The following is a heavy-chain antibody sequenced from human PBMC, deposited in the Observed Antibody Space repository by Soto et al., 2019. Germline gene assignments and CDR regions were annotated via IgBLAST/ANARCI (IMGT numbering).Heavy chain of an antibody. V-gene: IGHV3-23*01. D-gene: IGHD1-7*01. CDR3: AKDRRAGGNYGFYSDF. CDR1: GFTFSSYG. J-gene: IGHJ4*02. CDR2: SSATGSGT. Sequence: GGSLRLSCAVSGFTFSSYGMTWVRQAPGKGLEWISFSSATGSGTYYADSVKGRFTISRDNSKNTLYLQMTSLRADDTAAYYCAKDRRAGGNYGFYSDFWGQGALVTVSS.